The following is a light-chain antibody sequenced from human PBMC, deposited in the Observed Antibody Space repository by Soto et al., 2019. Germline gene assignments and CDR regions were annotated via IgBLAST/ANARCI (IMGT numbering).Light chain of an antibody. V-gene: IGKV3-20*01. CDR2: GAS. CDR1: QSVSSSY. CDR3: QQDGNSPWT. Sequence: EIVLTQSPGTLSLSPGERATLSCRASQSVSSSYLAWYQQKPGQAPRLLIYGASSRATGIPDRFSGSGSGTDFTLTISRLEPEDFAMYYCQQDGNSPWTFGQGTKVEIK. J-gene: IGKJ1*01.